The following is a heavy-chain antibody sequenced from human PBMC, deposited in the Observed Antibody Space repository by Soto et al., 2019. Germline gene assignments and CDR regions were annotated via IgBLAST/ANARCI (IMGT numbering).Heavy chain of an antibody. Sequence: GGSLRLSCAASGFTFSSYAMSWVRQAPGKGLEWVSAISGSGGSTYYADSVKGRLTISRDNSKNTLYLQMNSLRAEDTAVYYCAKEGNDYSNYGWFDPWGQGTLVTVSS. J-gene: IGHJ5*02. V-gene: IGHV3-23*01. D-gene: IGHD4-4*01. CDR2: ISGSGGST. CDR3: AKEGNDYSNYGWFDP. CDR1: GFTFSSYA.